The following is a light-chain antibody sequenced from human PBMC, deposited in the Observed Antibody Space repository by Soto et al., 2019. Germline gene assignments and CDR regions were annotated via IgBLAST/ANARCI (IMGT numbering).Light chain of an antibody. CDR3: QQRVNRVT. CDR1: QSVSRSY. V-gene: IGKV3D-20*02. CDR2: GAS. J-gene: IGKJ4*01. Sequence: EIVLTQSPGTLSLSPGERATLSCRASQSVSRSYLAWYQQKPGQAPRLLIYGASNRATGIPDRFSGSGSGTDFTLTISSLESEDFAVYYCQQRVNRVTFGGGTKVDIK.